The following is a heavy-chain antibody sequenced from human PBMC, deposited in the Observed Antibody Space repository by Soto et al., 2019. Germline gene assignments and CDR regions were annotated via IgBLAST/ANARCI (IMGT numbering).Heavy chain of an antibody. D-gene: IGHD1-7*01. CDR1: CGSISSGDYY. V-gene: IGHV4-30-4*01. CDR2: IYYSGST. Sequence: SETLSLTCTVSCGSISSGDYYWSCIRQPPGKGLEWIGYIYYSGSTYYNPSLKSRVTISVDTSKNQFSLKLSSVTAADTAVYYCARVDNWNYYFDYWGQGTLVTVSS. J-gene: IGHJ4*02. CDR3: ARVDNWNYYFDY.